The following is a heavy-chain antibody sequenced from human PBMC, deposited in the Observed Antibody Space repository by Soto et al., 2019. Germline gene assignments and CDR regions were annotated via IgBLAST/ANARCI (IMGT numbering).Heavy chain of an antibody. V-gene: IGHV4-59*01. J-gene: IGHJ6*02. CDR1: GGSISSYY. D-gene: IGHD6-6*01. Sequence: PSETLSLTCTVSGGSISSYYWSWIRQPPGKGLEWIGYIYYSGSTNYNPSLKSRVTISVDTSKNQFSLKLSSVTAADTAVYYCARLYSSSPYYYYGMDVWGQGTTVT. CDR3: ARLYSSSPYYYYGMDV. CDR2: IYYSGST.